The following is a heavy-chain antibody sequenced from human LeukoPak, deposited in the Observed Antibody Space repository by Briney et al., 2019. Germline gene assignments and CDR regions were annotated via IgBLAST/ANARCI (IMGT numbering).Heavy chain of an antibody. Sequence: GGSLRLSCAASGFTFSSYNMNWVRQAPGKGLVWVSRINSDGSRTYYADSVKGRFTISIDNAKNTLYLQMNSLRAEDTAVYYCARARGNNYGFFDYWGQGILVTVSS. D-gene: IGHD3/OR15-3a*01. CDR1: GFTFSSYN. CDR2: INSDGSRT. V-gene: IGHV3-74*01. J-gene: IGHJ4*02. CDR3: ARARGNNYGFFDY.